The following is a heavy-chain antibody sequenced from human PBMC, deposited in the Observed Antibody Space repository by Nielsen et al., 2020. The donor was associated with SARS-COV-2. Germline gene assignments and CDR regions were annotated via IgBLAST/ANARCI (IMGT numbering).Heavy chain of an antibody. CDR3: ARDAPGGPYDTPDY. D-gene: IGHD3-9*01. CDR2: INSDGSST. J-gene: IGHJ4*02. Sequence: GESLKISCAASGFTFSSYWMHWVRQAPGKGLVWVSRINSDGSSTSYADSVKGRFTISRDNAKNTLYLQMNSLRAEDTAVYYCARDAPGGPYDTPDYWGQGTLVTVSS. V-gene: IGHV3-74*01. CDR1: GFTFSSYW.